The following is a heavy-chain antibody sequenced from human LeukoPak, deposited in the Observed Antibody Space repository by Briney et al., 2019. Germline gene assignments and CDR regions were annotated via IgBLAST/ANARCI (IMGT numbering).Heavy chain of an antibody. CDR3: AKDHLMTYYYDSSDY. J-gene: IGHJ4*02. CDR1: RFTFSSYG. V-gene: IGHV3-30*18. D-gene: IGHD3-22*01. CDR2: ISYDGSNK. Sequence: PGRSLRLSCAASRFTFSSYGMHWVRQAPGKGLEWVAVISYDGSNKYYADSVKGRFTISRDNSKNTLYLQMNSLRAEDTAVYYCAKDHLMTYYYDSSDYWGQGTLVTVSS.